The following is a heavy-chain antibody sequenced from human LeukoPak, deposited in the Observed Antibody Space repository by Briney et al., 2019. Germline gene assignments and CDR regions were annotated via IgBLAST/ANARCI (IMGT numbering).Heavy chain of an antibody. CDR2: IYHSGST. J-gene: IGHJ6*02. V-gene: IGHV4-30-2*01. CDR3: ARGPYYYYYGMDV. Sequence: PSETLSLTCAVSGGSISSGGYSWSWIRQPPGKGLEWIGYIYHSGSTYYNPSHKSRVTISVDRSKNQFSLKPSSVTAADTAVYYCARGPYYYYYGMDVWGQGTTVTVSS. CDR1: GGSISSGGYS.